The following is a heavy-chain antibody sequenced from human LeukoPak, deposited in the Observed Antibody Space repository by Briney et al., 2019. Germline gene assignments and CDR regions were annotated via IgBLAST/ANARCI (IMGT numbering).Heavy chain of an antibody. V-gene: IGHV3-23*01. D-gene: IGHD3-3*01. Sequence: PGGSLRLSCAASGFIFSNYAMSWVRQAPGKGLEWISAISVSETTYYAASVKGRFTISLDNSENTLYLQMNSLRADDTAVYYCALSGGPDWYGLECWGQGTLVTVSS. CDR3: ALSGGPDWYGLEC. CDR2: ISVSETT. CDR1: GFIFSNYA. J-gene: IGHJ4*02.